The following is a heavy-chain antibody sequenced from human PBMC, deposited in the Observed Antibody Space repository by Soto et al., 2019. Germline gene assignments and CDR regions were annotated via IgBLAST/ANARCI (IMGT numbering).Heavy chain of an antibody. Sequence: QVHLVQSGAEVKNPGASVKVSCKGSGYDFTTYGITWVRQAPGQGLEWMAWISAHNGNTNYAPNLQGRVTVTRDTSTSTAYIALSSLRSDDTAVYYCARGRYGDYWGQGALVTVSS. D-gene: IGHD1-1*01. CDR1: GYDFTTYG. J-gene: IGHJ4*02. CDR3: ARGRYGDY. V-gene: IGHV1-18*01. CDR2: ISAHNGNT.